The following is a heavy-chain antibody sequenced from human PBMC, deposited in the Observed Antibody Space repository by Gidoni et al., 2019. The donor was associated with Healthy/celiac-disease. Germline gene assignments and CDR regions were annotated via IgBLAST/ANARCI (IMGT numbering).Heavy chain of an antibody. D-gene: IGHD6-13*01. CDR1: GFTFSSYA. V-gene: IGHV3-23*01. J-gene: IGHJ4*02. CDR2: ISGSGGST. Sequence: EVQLLESGGGLVQPGGSLRLSCAASGFTFSSYAMSWVRQAPGKGLEWVLAISGSGGSTYYADSVKGRFTISRDNSKNTLDLQMNSLRAEDTAVYYCAKVNYLAAAGTVDYWGQGTLVTVSS. CDR3: AKVNYLAAAGTVDY.